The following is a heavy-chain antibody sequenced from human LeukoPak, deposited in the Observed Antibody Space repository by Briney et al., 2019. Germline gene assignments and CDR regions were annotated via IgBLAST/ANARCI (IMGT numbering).Heavy chain of an antibody. CDR2: IYYSGST. V-gene: IGHV4-39*07. CDR3: ARATAGSGYYFDY. D-gene: IGHD6-13*01. J-gene: IGHJ4*02. Sequence: SETLSLTCTVSGGSISSSSYYWGWIRQPPGKGLEWIGTIYYSGSTNHNPYLKSRLTISVDTSKNQFSLELSSVTAADTALYYCARATAGSGYYFDYWDQGTLVTVSS. CDR1: GGSISSSSYY.